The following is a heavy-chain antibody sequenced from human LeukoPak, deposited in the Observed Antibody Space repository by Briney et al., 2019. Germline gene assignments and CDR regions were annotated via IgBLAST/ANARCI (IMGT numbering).Heavy chain of an antibody. D-gene: IGHD5-18*01. CDR1: GGSFSGYY. V-gene: IGHV4-34*01. Sequence: SETLSLTCAVYGGSFSGYYWSWIRQPPGKGLEWIGEINHSGSTNYNPSLKSRATISIDTSKNQFSLKLSSVTAADTAVYYCATRGQRGYFDLWGRGTLVTVSS. J-gene: IGHJ2*01. CDR2: INHSGST. CDR3: ATRGQRGYFDL.